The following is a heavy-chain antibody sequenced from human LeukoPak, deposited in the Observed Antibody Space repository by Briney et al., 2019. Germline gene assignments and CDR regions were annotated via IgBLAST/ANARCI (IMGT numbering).Heavy chain of an antibody. CDR1: GFTFSSYW. CDR2: INSDGSST. J-gene: IGHJ4*02. V-gene: IGHV3-74*01. Sequence: GGSLRLSCAASGFTFSSYWMHWVRQAPGKGLVWVSRINSDGSSTSYADSVKGRFTISRDNAKNTLYLQVNSLRAGDTAVYYCARYGDGYDFDYWGQGTLVTVSS. CDR3: ARYGDGYDFDY. D-gene: IGHD5-24*01.